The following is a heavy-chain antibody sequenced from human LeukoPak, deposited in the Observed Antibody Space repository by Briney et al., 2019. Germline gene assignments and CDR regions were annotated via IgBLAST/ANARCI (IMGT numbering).Heavy chain of an antibody. J-gene: IGHJ6*03. CDR3: ARVSGLYSSGWYDGYMDV. Sequence: ASVKVSCKASGYTFTSYDINWVRQATGQGLEWMGWMNPNSGNTGYAQKFQGRVTITADKSTSTAYMELSSLRSEDTAVYYCARVSGLYSSGWYDGYMDVWGKGTTVTVSS. CDR2: MNPNSGNT. CDR1: GYTFTSYD. V-gene: IGHV1-8*01. D-gene: IGHD6-19*01.